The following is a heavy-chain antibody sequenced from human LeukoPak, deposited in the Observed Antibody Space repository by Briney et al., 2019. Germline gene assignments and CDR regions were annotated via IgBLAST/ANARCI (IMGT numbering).Heavy chain of an antibody. V-gene: IGHV2-5*02. CDR1: GFSLSTSGVG. CDR3: AHSKSWWLRAAATFDY. Sequence: SGPTLVNPTQTLTLTCTFSGFSLSTSGVGVGWIRQPPGKALEWLALIYWDDDKRYSPSLKSRLTITKDTSKNQVVLTMTSMDPVDTATYYCAHSKSWWLRAAATFDYWGQGTLVTVSS. J-gene: IGHJ4*02. D-gene: IGHD5-12*01. CDR2: IYWDDDK.